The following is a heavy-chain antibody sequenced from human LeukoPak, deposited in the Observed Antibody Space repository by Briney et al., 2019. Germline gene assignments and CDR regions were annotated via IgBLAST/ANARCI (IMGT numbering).Heavy chain of an antibody. Sequence: GGSLRLSCAASGFTFSSYEMNWVRQAPGKGLEWVSYISSSGSTIYYADSVKGRFTISRDNAKNSLYLQMNSLRAEDTAVYYCAREGRPTMVRGVFDYWGQGTLVTVSS. V-gene: IGHV3-48*03. CDR3: AREGRPTMVRGVFDY. CDR1: GFTFSSYE. J-gene: IGHJ4*02. CDR2: ISSSGSTI. D-gene: IGHD3-10*01.